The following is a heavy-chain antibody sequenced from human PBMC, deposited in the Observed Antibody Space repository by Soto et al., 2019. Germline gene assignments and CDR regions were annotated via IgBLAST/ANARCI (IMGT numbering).Heavy chain of an antibody. D-gene: IGHD3-10*01. J-gene: IGHJ6*02. CDR3: ARELGLRYYYGSGSYYKYYYYYGMDV. Sequence: SETLSLTCTVYGVYFSGYYWSWIRQPPGKGLEWIGEINHSGSTNYNPSLKSRVTISVDTSKNQFSLKLSSVTAADTAVYYCARELGLRYYYGSGSYYKYYYYYGMDVWGQGTTVTVSS. V-gene: IGHV4-34*01. CDR2: INHSGST. CDR1: GVYFSGYY.